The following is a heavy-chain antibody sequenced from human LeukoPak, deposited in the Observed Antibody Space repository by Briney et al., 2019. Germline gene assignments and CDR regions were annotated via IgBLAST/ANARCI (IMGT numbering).Heavy chain of an antibody. CDR2: ISAYNGNT. V-gene: IGHV1-18*01. J-gene: IGHJ4*02. Sequence: ASVKVSCKASGYTFTSYGISWVRQAPGQGLEWMGWISAYNGNTNYAQKPQGRVTMTTDTSTSTAYMELRSLRSDDTAVYYCVANAGSEILWDYWGQGTLVTVSS. CDR1: GYTFTSYG. CDR3: VANAGSEILWDY. D-gene: IGHD3-16*01.